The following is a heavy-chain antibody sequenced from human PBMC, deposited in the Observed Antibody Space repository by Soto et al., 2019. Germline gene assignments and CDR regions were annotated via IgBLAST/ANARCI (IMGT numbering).Heavy chain of an antibody. V-gene: IGHV3-48*02. D-gene: IGHD1-26*01. CDR2: ISSSSSTM. CDR1: GFTFSSYS. CDR3: ARDSTEAHSGSSSGDY. Sequence: GGSLRLSCAASGFTFSSYSMNWVRQAPGKGLEWVSYISSSSSTMYYADSVKGRFTISRDNAKNSLFLHMNSLRDEDTAVYYCARDSTEAHSGSSSGDYWGQGTLVTVSS. J-gene: IGHJ4*02.